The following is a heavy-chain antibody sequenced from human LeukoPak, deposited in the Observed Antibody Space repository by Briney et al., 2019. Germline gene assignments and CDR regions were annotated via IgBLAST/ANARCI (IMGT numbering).Heavy chain of an antibody. CDR2: ISSNGCSK. V-gene: IGHV3-64D*06. CDR1: GFTFSRYA. CDR3: VKDQDSSSWYYFDC. J-gene: IGHJ4*02. D-gene: IGHD6-13*01. Sequence: GGSLRLSCSASGFTFSRYAMHWVRQAPGRGLEFVSAISSNGCSKFYADSVKDRFTIYRDNHKNTLYLQMSSLRAEDTAVYYCVKDQDSSSWYYFDCWGKGTLVTVSS.